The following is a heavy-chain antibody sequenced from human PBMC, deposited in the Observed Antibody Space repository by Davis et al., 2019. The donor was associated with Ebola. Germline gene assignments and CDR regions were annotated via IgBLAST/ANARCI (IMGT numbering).Heavy chain of an antibody. Sequence: GSLRLSCTVSGGSISSSSYYWGWIRQPPGKGLEWIGSIYYSGSTYYNPSLKSRVTISVDTSKNQFSLKLSSVTAADTAVYYCASTVAMIVAYWGQGTLVTVSS. D-gene: IGHD3-22*01. J-gene: IGHJ4*02. CDR3: ASTVAMIVAY. V-gene: IGHV4-39*01. CDR1: GGSISSSSYY. CDR2: IYYSGST.